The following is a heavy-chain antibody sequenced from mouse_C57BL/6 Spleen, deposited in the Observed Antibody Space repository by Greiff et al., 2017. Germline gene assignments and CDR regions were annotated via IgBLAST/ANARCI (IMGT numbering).Heavy chain of an antibody. CDR2: IYPGSGST. Sequence: QVQLQQPGAELVKPGASVKMSCKASGYTFTSYWITWVKQRPGQGLEWIGDIYPGSGSTNYNEKFKSKATLTVDTSSSTAYMQLSSLTSEDSAVYYCARYLMTGDYAMDYWGQGTSVTVSS. CDR1: GYTFTSYW. V-gene: IGHV1-55*01. J-gene: IGHJ4*01. CDR3: ARYLMTGDYAMDY. D-gene: IGHD2-3*01.